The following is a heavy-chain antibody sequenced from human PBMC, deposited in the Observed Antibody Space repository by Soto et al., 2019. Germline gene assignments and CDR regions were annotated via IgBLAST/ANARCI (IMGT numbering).Heavy chain of an antibody. V-gene: IGHV1-8*01. Sequence: QVQLVQSGAEVKKPGASVKVSCKASGYTFTSYDINWVRQATGQGLEWMGWMNPNSGNTGYAQKFQGRVTMTRNTSISTAYMELSSLRSDDTAVYYCARGRYEILTGLLGMDVWGQGTTVTVSS. CDR1: GYTFTSYD. J-gene: IGHJ6*02. CDR2: MNPNSGNT. D-gene: IGHD3-9*01. CDR3: ARGRYEILTGLLGMDV.